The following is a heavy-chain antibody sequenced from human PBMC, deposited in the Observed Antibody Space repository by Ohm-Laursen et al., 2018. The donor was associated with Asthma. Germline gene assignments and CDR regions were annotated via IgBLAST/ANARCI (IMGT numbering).Heavy chain of an antibody. Sequence: SLRLSCAASGFTFRSYAMHWVRQAPGKGLEWVAVGGSYYDGGLKYYADSVNGRFTVSRDDSKNTLYLQMNSLRDEDTAVYYCSTYTIPMKDWGQGTLVTVSS. CDR3: STYTIPMKD. D-gene: IGHD3-16*01. CDR1: GFTFRSYA. V-gene: IGHV3-30-3*01. J-gene: IGHJ4*02. CDR2: GGSYYDGGLK.